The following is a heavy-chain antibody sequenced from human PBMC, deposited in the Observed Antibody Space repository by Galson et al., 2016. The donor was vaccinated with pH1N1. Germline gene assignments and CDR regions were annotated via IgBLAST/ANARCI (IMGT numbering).Heavy chain of an antibody. D-gene: IGHD2-21*01. CDR1: GGSISSSSYY. CDR3: ARHAMVIDLSTYNWFDP. J-gene: IGHJ5*02. CDR2: VSHTGST. Sequence: SETLSLTCSVSGGSISSSSYYWGWLRQPPGKGLEWIGSVSHTGSTYYNPSLRSRMTISVDTSKNQFSLNLNSVTAADTAVYYCARHAMVIDLSTYNWFDPWGQGNLVTVSS. V-gene: IGHV4-39*01.